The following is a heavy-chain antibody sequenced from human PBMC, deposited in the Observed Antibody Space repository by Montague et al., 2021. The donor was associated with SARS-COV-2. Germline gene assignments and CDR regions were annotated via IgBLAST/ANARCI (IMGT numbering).Heavy chain of an antibody. V-gene: IGHV4-61*02. CDR3: ARDPVAGP. CDR1: GGSISSGSYY. Sequence: TLSLTCTVSGGSISSGSYYWSWIRQPAGKGLEWIGRIYTSGSTNYNPSLKSRVTISVDTSKNQFSLKLSSVTAADTAVYYCARDPVAGPWGQGTLVTVSS. D-gene: IGHD3-10*01. J-gene: IGHJ5*02. CDR2: IYTSGST.